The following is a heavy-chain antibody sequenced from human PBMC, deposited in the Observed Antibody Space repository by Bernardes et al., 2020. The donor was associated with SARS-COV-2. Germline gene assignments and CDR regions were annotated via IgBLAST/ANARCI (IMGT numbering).Heavy chain of an antibody. Sequence: GGSLRLSCAASGFTFSDYAMSWVRQAPGNGLEWVSAIRHSGGSTYYADSVKGRFSISRDNSKNMVFLQMDSLRADDTAVYFCARGAAEVLLASDYWGQGTLVTVSS. J-gene: IGHJ4*02. CDR3: ARGAAEVLLASDY. CDR2: IRHSGGST. D-gene: IGHD2-8*01. V-gene: IGHV3-23*01. CDR1: GFTFSDYA.